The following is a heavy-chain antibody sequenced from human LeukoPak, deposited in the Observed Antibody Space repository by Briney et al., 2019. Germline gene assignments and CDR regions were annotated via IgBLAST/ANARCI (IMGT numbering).Heavy chain of an antibody. CDR2: FDPEDGET. D-gene: IGHD3-3*01. CDR1: GYTLTELS. Sequence: GATGKVACKVSGYTLTELSMHWVRQAPGKGLEWMGGFDPEDGETMYAQKFQGRVTMTKDTSTDTAYMELSSLRSEDTAVYYCATDLATTGSGYYSWGQGTLVTVSS. J-gene: IGHJ4*02. CDR3: ATDLATTGSGYYS. V-gene: IGHV1-24*01.